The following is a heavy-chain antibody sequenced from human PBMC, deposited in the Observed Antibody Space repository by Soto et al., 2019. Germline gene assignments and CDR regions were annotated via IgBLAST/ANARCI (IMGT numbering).Heavy chain of an antibody. D-gene: IGHD2-8*01. J-gene: IGHJ6*02. V-gene: IGHV3-30*18. CDR2: ISYDGSNK. CDR3: AKEMLRPDYYYGMDV. CDR1: GFTFSSYG. Sequence: PGGSLRLSCAASGFTFSSYGMHWVRQAPGKGLEWVAVISYDGSNKYYADSVKGRFTISRDNSKNTLYLQMNSLRAEDTAVYYCAKEMLRPDYYYGMDVWGQGTTVTVSS.